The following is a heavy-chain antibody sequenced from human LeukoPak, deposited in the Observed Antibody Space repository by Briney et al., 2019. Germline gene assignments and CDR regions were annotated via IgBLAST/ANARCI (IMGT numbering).Heavy chain of an antibody. V-gene: IGHV3-74*01. Sequence: PGGSLRLSCTASGFTFRKYWLHWVRQAPGKGLVWVSRINPDDGSTSYADSVKGRFTISRDSAKSTLYLQMNSLRAEDTAVYYCSRGLVGYYHDSSTYPDSWGQGTLVTVSS. CDR2: INPDDGST. J-gene: IGHJ4*02. CDR1: GFTFRKYW. CDR3: SRGLVGYYHDSSTYPDS. D-gene: IGHD3-22*01.